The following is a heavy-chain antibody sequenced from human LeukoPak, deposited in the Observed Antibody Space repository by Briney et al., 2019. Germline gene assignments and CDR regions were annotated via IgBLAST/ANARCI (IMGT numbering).Heavy chain of an antibody. CDR1: SFTFTSYW. CDR2: IKSDGNST. V-gene: IGHV3-74*03. D-gene: IGHD3-10*01. CDR3: ATASGSRSQIHY. Sequence: AGGSLRLSRAAASFTFTSYWMHWVRQAPGKGLVWVSRIKSDGNSTTYADSVKGRFTISRDNARNTLYLQMNSLRAEDTAVYYCATASGSRSQIHYWVEGTLVTVSS. J-gene: IGHJ4*02.